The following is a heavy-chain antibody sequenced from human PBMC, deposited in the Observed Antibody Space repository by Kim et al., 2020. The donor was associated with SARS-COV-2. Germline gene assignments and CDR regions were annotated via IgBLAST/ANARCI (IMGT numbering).Heavy chain of an antibody. CDR3: TKARGPTAGASNY. CDR2: INGGDNST. J-gene: IGHJ4*01. Sequence: GGSLRLSCVASGFIFTNYAMPWVRQAPGKGLVWVSRINGGDNSTYYADSVKGRFTISRDNSKNTLFLQMNSLRVEDTAIYYCTKARGPTAGASNYWGQET. D-gene: IGHD3-10*01. V-gene: IGHV3-23*01. CDR1: GFIFTNYA.